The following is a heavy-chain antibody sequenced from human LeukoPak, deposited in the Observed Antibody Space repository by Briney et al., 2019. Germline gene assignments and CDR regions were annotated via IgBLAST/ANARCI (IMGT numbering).Heavy chain of an antibody. V-gene: IGHV1-8*01. J-gene: IGHJ6*02. CDR2: MNPNRGNT. D-gene: IGHD3-16*01. CDR3: ARDWSFYGMDV. Sequence: VEISFKASGYPFTSYDINWGRPATGQGVEGMGWMNPNRGNTGYAQKFQGRVTMTTNTSISTAYMELSSLRSEDTAVYYCARDWSFYGMDVWGQGTTVTVSS. CDR1: GYPFTSYD.